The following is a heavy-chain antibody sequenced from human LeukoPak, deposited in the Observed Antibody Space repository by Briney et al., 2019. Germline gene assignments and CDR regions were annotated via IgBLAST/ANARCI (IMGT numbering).Heavy chain of an antibody. V-gene: IGHV3-23*01. D-gene: IGHD3-10*01. J-gene: IGHJ3*01. Sequence: GGYLRLSCTASGFTFNNYAMSWVRQAPGKGLEWVSATGASGSTTYYADSVKGRFTISRDNSKNTLYLQMSSLRAEDTALYYCARQGGDTTMVRKTLYAFDFWGQGTLVTVSS. CDR1: GFTFNNYA. CDR2: TGASGSTT. CDR3: ARQGGDTTMVRKTLYAFDF.